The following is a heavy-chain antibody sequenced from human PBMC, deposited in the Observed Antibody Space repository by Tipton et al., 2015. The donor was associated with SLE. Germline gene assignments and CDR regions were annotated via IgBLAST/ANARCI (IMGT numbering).Heavy chain of an antibody. J-gene: IGHJ4*02. CDR3: ARHKLGAPYYFDY. CDR1: GGSISSYY. CDR2: IYYSGST. D-gene: IGHD7-27*01. V-gene: IGHV4-59*01. Sequence: TLSLTCTVSGGSISSYYWSWIRQPPGKGLEWIGYIYYSGSTNYNPSLKSRLTISVDTSKNQFSLKLNSVTAADTAVYYCARHKLGAPYYFDYWGQGALVTVSS.